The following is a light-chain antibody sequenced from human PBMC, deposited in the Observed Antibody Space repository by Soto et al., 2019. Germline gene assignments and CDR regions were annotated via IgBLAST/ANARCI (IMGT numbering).Light chain of an antibody. CDR2: GTK. J-gene: IGLJ1*01. CDR3: HSYARSLSGDV. Sequence: QSVVRHPASVTTARGKRVTISCSGSSANFGAAYNVDLYQQLPGKAPKLPTHGTKNRPAGAPPRFSACKSRTSPSLAIARLQSDDEGLYYSHSYARSLSGDVFGNGPKFNV. V-gene: IGLV1-40*02. CDR1: SANFGAAYN.